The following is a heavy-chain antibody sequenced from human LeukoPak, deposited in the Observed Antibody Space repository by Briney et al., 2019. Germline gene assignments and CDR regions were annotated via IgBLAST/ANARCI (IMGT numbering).Heavy chain of an antibody. Sequence: SETLSLTCTVSGGSISSYYWSWIRQPAGKGLEWIGRIYTSGSTNYNPSLKSRVTMSVDTSKNQFSLKLSSVTTADTAVYYCARERYSGSHLGYWGQETLVTVSS. J-gene: IGHJ4*02. CDR1: GGSISSYY. D-gene: IGHD1-26*01. V-gene: IGHV4-4*07. CDR2: IYTSGST. CDR3: ARERYSGSHLGY.